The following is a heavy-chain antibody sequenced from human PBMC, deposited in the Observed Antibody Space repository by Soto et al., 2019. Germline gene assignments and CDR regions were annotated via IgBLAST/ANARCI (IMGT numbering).Heavy chain of an antibody. V-gene: IGHV4-30-4*01. J-gene: IGHJ5*02. Sequence: QVQLQESGPGLVKPSHTLSLPGTISGGSIPRGDYYWSWIRQPPGKGLSWIGYTYYIGSPFYNPSLKSRVTVSVDTSKNQFSLKLSSVTGADTAVYYCARGYSGYDHWGQGTLVTVSS. CDR1: GGSIPRGDYY. CDR3: ARGYSGYDH. D-gene: IGHD5-12*01. CDR2: TYYIGSP.